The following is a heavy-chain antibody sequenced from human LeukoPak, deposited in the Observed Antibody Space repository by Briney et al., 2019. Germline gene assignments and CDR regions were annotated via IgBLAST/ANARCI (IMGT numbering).Heavy chain of an antibody. V-gene: IGHV5-51*01. D-gene: IGHD3-16*01. J-gene: IGHJ4*02. CDR1: GYSFTNYW. CDR2: LYPGGDSDA. Sequence: GESLQISCKGSGYSFTNYWIAWVRQMPGKGLEFMGMLYPGGDSDASYGPSFQGQVTISADKSITTAYLQWSSLKASDTATYYCATSTGGAYFHYWGQGTLVTVSS. CDR3: ATSTGGAYFHY.